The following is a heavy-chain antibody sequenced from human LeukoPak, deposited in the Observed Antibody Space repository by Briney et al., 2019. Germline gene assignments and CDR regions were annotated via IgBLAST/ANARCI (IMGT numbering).Heavy chain of an antibody. CDR3: ARGGSSRPLAH. CDR2: IPSSGSPI. CDR1: GFTISSDE. J-gene: IGHJ4*02. D-gene: IGHD1-1*01. Sequence: GGSLRLSCAASGFTISSDEMNWDRQVPGKGLEWILYIPSSGSPIYYAGSVKGRFSISRDTAKNSLYLQMNSLRAEDTAVYYCARGGSSRPLAHWGQGTLVTVSS. V-gene: IGHV3-48*03.